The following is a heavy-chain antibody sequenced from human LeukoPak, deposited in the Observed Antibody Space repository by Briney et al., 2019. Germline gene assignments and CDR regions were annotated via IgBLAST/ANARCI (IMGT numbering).Heavy chain of an antibody. CDR1: GFAFSSYA. J-gene: IGHJ4*02. CDR2: ISYDGSNK. D-gene: IGHD3-10*01. V-gene: IGHV3-30*04. Sequence: GGSLRLSCAASGFAFSSYAMHWVRQAPGKGLEWVAVISYDGSNKYYADSVKGRITISRDNSKNTLYLQMNSLRAEDTAVYYCARNMMYYYGSGSYYSYDYWGQGTLVTVSS. CDR3: ARNMMYYYGSGSYYSYDY.